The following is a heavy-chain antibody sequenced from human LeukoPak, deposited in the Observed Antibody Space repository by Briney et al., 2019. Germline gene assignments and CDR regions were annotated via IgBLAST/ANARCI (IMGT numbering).Heavy chain of an antibody. V-gene: IGHV4-39*07. CDR1: GGSISSSSYY. CDR2: IYYSGST. Sequence: SETLSLTCTVSGGSISSSSYYWGWIRQPPGKGLEWIGSIYYSGSTYYSPSLKSRVTISVDTSKNQFSLKLSSVTAADTAVYYCARDYSPYYSSGWYDAFDIWGQGTMVTVSS. CDR3: ARDYSPYYSSGWYDAFDI. J-gene: IGHJ3*02. D-gene: IGHD6-19*01.